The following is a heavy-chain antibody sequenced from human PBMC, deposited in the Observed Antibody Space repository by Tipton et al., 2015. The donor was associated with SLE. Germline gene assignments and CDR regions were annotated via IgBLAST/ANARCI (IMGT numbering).Heavy chain of an antibody. CDR2: IYTSGST. D-gene: IGHD3-22*01. V-gene: IGHV4-61*09. CDR1: GGSISSGSYY. CDR3: ARGGGDSREYPW. Sequence: TLSLTCTVSGGSISSGSYYWSWIRQPAGKGLEWIGHIYTSGSTNYNPSLKSRVTISLDTSKNQFSLKLSSVTAADTAVYYCARGGGDSREYPWWGQGTLVTVSS. J-gene: IGHJ4*02.